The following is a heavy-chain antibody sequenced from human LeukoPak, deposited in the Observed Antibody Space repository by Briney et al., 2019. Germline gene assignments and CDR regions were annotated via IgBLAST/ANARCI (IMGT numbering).Heavy chain of an antibody. D-gene: IGHD5-24*01. Sequence: PGGSLRLSCAASGFTFSSYWMHWVRQAPGKGLVWVSRINSGESSTTYADSVKGRFTISRDNAKNTLYLQMNSLRAEDTAVYFCTRGKNGDSLFDYWGQGTLVTVSS. CDR1: GFTFSSYW. J-gene: IGHJ4*02. CDR2: INSGESST. CDR3: TRGKNGDSLFDY. V-gene: IGHV3-74*01.